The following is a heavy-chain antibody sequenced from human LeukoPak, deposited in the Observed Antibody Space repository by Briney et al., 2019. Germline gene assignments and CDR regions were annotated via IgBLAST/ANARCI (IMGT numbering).Heavy chain of an antibody. V-gene: IGHV3-23*01. D-gene: IGHD2-21*02. Sequence: GGALRLSCAASGFTFSTYPMSWVRQAPGKGLEWVSGISGSGGSTYYAASVKGRFTISRDNSKNTLYLQMNSLRAEDTAVYYCAKPYCGGDCHLYYFDYWGQGALVTVSS. CDR2: ISGSGGST. CDR3: AKPYCGGDCHLYYFDY. J-gene: IGHJ4*02. CDR1: GFTFSTYP.